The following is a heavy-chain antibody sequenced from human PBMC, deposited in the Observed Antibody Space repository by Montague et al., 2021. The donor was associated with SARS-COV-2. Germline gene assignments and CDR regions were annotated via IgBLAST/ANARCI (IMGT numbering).Heavy chain of an antibody. D-gene: IGHD3-10*01. CDR2: IYYSGST. CDR1: GDSISNYY. J-gene: IGHJ6*02. Sequence: SETLSLTCTVSGDSISNYYWNWIRQSPGKGLEWIGYIYYSGSTNNNHTLKSRVTITLDTSKNQFSLKLSSVTVEDTAVYYCAREDLLWFGESRGMDVWGQGTTVTVSS. V-gene: IGHV4-59*13. CDR3: AREDLLWFGESRGMDV.